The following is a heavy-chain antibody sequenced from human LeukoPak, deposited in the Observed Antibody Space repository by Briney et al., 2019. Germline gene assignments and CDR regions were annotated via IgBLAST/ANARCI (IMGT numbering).Heavy chain of an antibody. CDR2: ISAYNGNT. Sequence: ASVKVSCKASGYTFTSYGISWVRQAPGQGLEWVGWISAYNGNTNYAQKLQGRVTMTTDTSTSTAYMELRSLRSDDTAVYYCARDCTYYYGSGSYYRSDYYYGMDVWGQGTTVTVSS. CDR1: GYTFTSYG. CDR3: ARDCTYYYGSGSYYRSDYYYGMDV. V-gene: IGHV1-18*01. J-gene: IGHJ6*02. D-gene: IGHD3-10*01.